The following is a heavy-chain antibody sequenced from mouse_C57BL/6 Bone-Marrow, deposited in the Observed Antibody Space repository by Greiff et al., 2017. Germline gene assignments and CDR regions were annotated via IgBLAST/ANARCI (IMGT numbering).Heavy chain of an antibody. Sequence: EVQLQQSGPELVKPGASVKVSCKASGYTFTDYNMPWVKLSHGKSLEWIGYINPNNGGTSYNQKFKGKDTLTVNNSSSTAYMELRSLTSEDSAVYYCARKYYGSSFLFAYWGQGTLVTVSA. J-gene: IGHJ3*01. CDR2: INPNNGGT. V-gene: IGHV1-22*01. CDR3: ARKYYGSSFLFAY. CDR1: GYTFTDYN. D-gene: IGHD1-1*01.